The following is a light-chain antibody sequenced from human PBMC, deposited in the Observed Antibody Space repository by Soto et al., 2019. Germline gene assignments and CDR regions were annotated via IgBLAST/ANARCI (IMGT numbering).Light chain of an antibody. V-gene: IGKV3-15*01. CDR3: QQHYNQWT. CDR2: DAS. CDR1: QSVGSN. Sequence: EIVMTQSPATLSVSPGERATLSCRASQSVGSNLAWYQQKPGQAHKLLMYDASTRATGIPARFSGSGSGTEFTLTITSLQSEDFVVYYCQQHYNQWTFRQGTKVDIK. J-gene: IGKJ1*01.